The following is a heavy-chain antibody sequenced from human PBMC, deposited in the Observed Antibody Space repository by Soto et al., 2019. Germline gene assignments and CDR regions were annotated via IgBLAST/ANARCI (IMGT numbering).Heavy chain of an antibody. CDR2: ISAYNGNT. CDR1: GSTFTSYG. V-gene: IGHV1-18*01. CDR3: AREPLDDFWSGQKGG. Sequence: QVPLVQSGAEVKKPGASVKVSCKASGSTFTSYGISWVRQAPGQGLEWMGWISAYNGNTNYAQKLQGRVTMTTDTSTSTAYMELRSLRSDDTAVYYCAREPLDDFWSGQKGGWGQGTLVTVSS. D-gene: IGHD3-3*01. J-gene: IGHJ4*02.